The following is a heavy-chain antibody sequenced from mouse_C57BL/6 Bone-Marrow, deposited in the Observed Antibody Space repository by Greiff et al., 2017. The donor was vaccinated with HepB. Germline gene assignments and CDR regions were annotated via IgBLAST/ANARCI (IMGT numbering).Heavy chain of an antibody. J-gene: IGHJ3*01. V-gene: IGHV1-74*01. CDR3: AGTVGAEGFAY. Sequence: QVQLQQPGAELVKPGASVKVSCKASGYTFTSYWMHWVKQRPGQGLEWIGRIHPSDSDTNYNHKFKGKATLTVDKSSSTAYRQLSSRTSEDSAVYYCAGTVGAEGFAYWGQGTLVTVSA. CDR1: GYTFTSYW. CDR2: IHPSDSDT. D-gene: IGHD1-1*01.